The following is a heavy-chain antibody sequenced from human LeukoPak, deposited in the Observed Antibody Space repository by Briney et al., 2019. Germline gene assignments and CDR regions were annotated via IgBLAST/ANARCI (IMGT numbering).Heavy chain of an antibody. CDR3: ARARSGSYTYFDY. Sequence: SETLSLTCTVSGGSISSYYWSWIRQPPGKGLEWIGYIYYSGSTNCNPSLKSRVTISVDTSKNQFSLKLSSVTAADTAVYYCARARSGSYTYFDYWGQGTLVTVSS. J-gene: IGHJ4*02. CDR1: GGSISSYY. D-gene: IGHD1-26*01. V-gene: IGHV4-59*01. CDR2: IYYSGST.